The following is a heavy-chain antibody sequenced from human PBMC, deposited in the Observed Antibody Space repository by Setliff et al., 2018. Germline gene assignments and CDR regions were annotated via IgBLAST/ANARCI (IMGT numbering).Heavy chain of an antibody. CDR2: IYHKGRT. Sequence: NPSETLSITCGVSGISISSGHYWGWIRQPPGKGLEWIATIYHKGRTYYNPSLDSRVTISLDTSKNHFSLRLSSVTAADTAVYYCASPRRDDLDSPFDAFDIWGQGTKVTVSS. D-gene: IGHD3-3*01. V-gene: IGHV4-38-2*01. CDR1: GISISSGHY. J-gene: IGHJ3*02. CDR3: ASPRRDDLDSPFDAFDI.